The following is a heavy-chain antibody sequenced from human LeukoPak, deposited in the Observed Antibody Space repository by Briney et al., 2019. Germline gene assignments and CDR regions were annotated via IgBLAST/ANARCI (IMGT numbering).Heavy chain of an antibody. V-gene: IGHV4-39*01. CDR2: IYYSGST. CDR1: AGSISSSSYY. Sequence: SETLSLTCTVSAGSISSSSYYWGWIRQPPGKGLEWIGSIYYSGSTYYNPSLKSRVTISVDTSKNQFSLKLSSVTAADTAVYYCARGLGRTGRLRRFSPFDYWGQGTLVTVSS. D-gene: IGHD4-17*01. CDR3: ARGLGRTGRLRRFSPFDY. J-gene: IGHJ4*02.